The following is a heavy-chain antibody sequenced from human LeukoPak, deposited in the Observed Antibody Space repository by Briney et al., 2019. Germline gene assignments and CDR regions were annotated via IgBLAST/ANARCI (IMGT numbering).Heavy chain of an antibody. Sequence: GGSLRLSCAASGFTFSSYSMNWVRQAPGKGLEWVSSISSSSSYIYYADSVKGRFTNSRDNAKNSLYLQMNSLRAEDTAVYYCAREHSYDGVDYFDYWGQGTLVTVSS. D-gene: IGHD5-12*01. CDR3: AREHSYDGVDYFDY. V-gene: IGHV3-21*01. CDR1: GFTFSSYS. CDR2: ISSSSSYI. J-gene: IGHJ4*02.